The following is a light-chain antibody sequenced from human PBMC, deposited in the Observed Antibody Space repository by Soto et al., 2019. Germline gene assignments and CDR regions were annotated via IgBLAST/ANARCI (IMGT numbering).Light chain of an antibody. CDR1: SSNIGSNT. CDR2: SDT. J-gene: IGLJ1*01. CDR3: AAWEDRLNGAL. V-gene: IGLV1-44*01. Sequence: QSVLTQPPSASGTPGQRVTMSCSGGSSNIGSNTVSWYQHLPGTAPQLLIYSDTQRASGVADRFSGSKSGTSASLAISGLQSDDEADYYCAAWEDRLNGALFGTGTKLTVL.